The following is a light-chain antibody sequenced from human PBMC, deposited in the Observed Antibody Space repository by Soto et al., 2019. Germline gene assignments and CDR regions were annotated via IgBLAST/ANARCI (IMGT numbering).Light chain of an antibody. J-gene: IGLJ1*01. CDR3: AVWDDSLNGHV. V-gene: IGLV1-44*01. CDR2: SNN. CDR1: SSNIGSNT. Sequence: QSVLTQPPSASGTPGQRVTISCSGSSSNIGSNTVNWYQQLPGTAPKLLIYSNNRRPSGVPDRFSGSKSGTSASLAISGLQSEDEADYYCAVWDDSLNGHVFGTGTKSPS.